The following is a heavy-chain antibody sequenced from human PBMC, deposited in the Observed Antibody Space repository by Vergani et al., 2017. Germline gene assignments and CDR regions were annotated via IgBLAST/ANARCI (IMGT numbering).Heavy chain of an antibody. CDR2: IYVSGIT. V-gene: IGHV4-61*02. CDR1: GASINNDFYY. CDR3: ARDNKQLRPRAFEL. D-gene: IGHD4-23*01. Sequence: QVQLQESGPGLVKPSQTLSLTCTVSGASINNDFYYWHWIRQPAGKGLEWIGRIYVSGITYYNSSLQSRVYMSVDTSKNQFSLTLTSVTAADTAVYYFARDNKQLRPRAFELWGQGTMVTVSS. J-gene: IGHJ3*01.